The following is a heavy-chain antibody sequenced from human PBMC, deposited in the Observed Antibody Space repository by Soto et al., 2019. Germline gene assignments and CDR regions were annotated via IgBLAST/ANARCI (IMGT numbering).Heavy chain of an antibody. V-gene: IGHV4-31*02. Sequence: WTWIRQRPGKGLECIGYIYYSGSTYYSPSLKSRLSISLDTSKNQFSLRLSSVTAADTAMYYCARARLRAVYAFDIWGQGTMVTVSS. CDR2: IYYSGST. D-gene: IGHD5-12*01. CDR3: ARARLRAVYAFDI. J-gene: IGHJ3*02.